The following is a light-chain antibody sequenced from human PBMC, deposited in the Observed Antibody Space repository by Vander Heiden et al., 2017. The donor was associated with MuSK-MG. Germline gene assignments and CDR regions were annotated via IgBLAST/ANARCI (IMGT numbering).Light chain of an antibody. V-gene: IGLV6-57*02. CDR1: SGSIASNY. CDR3: QSYDNSHVVV. CDR2: DNA. J-gene: IGLJ2*01. Sequence: FMLTQPHSVSESPGETLTISFTGSSGSIASNYVQWYQQRPGSAPTTVIYDNAVRPSGVTDRFSCSIDSSTNSAFLTISGLKTEDEADYYCQSYDNSHVVVFGGGTKLTVL.